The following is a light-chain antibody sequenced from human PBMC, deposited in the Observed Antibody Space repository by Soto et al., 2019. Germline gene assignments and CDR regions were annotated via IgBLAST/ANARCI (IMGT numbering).Light chain of an antibody. CDR1: QSVSSN. CDR2: GAS. Sequence: ISMTQSPATLYVCTGELTTLSCRASQSVSSNLAWYQQKPGHAPSLLIYGASTRATGTPARFSGSGSGTEFTLTISSLQSEDFAVYCCQQYNNWPLFGGGTKVDIK. J-gene: IGKJ4*01. V-gene: IGKV3-15*01. CDR3: QQYNNWPL.